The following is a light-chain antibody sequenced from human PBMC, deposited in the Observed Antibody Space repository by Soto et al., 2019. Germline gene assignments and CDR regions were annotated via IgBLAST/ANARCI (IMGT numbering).Light chain of an antibody. V-gene: IGKV4-1*01. Sequence: DIVMTQSPDSLAVSLGERATINCKSSQSVFKGSNNKDCLAWYQQKPGQPPKLLLYWASTRESGVPDRFSGSGSGTDFTLPISSLQAEDVAIYYCQQLSSPPRFPFGQGTKLEIK. J-gene: IGKJ2*01. CDR2: WAS. CDR3: QQLSSPPRFP. CDR1: QSVFKGSNNKDC.